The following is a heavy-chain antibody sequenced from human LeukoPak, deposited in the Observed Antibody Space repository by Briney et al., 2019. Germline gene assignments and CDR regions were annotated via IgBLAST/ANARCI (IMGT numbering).Heavy chain of an antibody. CDR3: ARSRDCYDSSGYYSRFDY. V-gene: IGHV4-59*01. CDR1: GGSISSYY. Sequence: PSETLSLTCTVSGGSISSYYWSWIRQPPGKGLEWIGYIYYSGSTNYNPSLKSRVTISVDTSKNQFSLKLSSVTAADTAVYYCARSRDCYDSSGYYSRFDYWGQGTLVTVSS. D-gene: IGHD3-22*01. CDR2: IYYSGST. J-gene: IGHJ4*02.